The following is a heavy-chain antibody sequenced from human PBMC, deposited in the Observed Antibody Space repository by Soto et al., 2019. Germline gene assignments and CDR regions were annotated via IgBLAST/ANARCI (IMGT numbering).Heavy chain of an antibody. D-gene: IGHD3-3*01. V-gene: IGHV4-34*01. CDR3: ARGENVYYDFWSGQLNWFDP. CDR2: INHSGST. Sequence: WIRQPPGKGLEWIGEINHSGSTNYNPSLKSRVTISVDTSKNQFSLKLSSVTAADTAVYYCARGENVYYDFWSGQLNWFDPWGQGTLVTVSS. J-gene: IGHJ5*02.